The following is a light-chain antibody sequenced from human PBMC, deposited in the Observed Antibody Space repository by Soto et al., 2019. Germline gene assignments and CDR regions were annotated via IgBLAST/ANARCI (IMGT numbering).Light chain of an antibody. Sequence: DLQMTQSPSTLSGSVGDRVTITFRASQTINSWLAWYQLKPGKAPKLLIYKASTLKSGVPSRFSGSGSGTEFTLTISSLQPDDFATYYCQHYNSYSEAFGQGTKVDIK. CDR3: QHYNSYSEA. CDR1: QTINSW. CDR2: KAS. V-gene: IGKV1-5*03. J-gene: IGKJ1*01.